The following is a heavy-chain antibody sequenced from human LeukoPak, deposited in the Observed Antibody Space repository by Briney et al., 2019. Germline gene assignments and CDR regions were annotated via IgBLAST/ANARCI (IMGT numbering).Heavy chain of an antibody. CDR1: GGTFSSYA. CDR2: MNPNSGNT. Sequence: GASVKVSCKASGGTFSSYAISWVRQAPGHGLEWMGWMNPNSGNTGYAQKFQGKVTMTRNTSISTAYMELSSLRSEDTAVYYCARVFGMIVVDAFDIWGQGTMVTVSS. J-gene: IGHJ3*02. D-gene: IGHD3-22*01. CDR3: ARVFGMIVVDAFDI. V-gene: IGHV1-8*02.